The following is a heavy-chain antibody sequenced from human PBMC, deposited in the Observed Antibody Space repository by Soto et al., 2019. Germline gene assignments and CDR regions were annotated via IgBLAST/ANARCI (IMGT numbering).Heavy chain of an antibody. CDR1: GGSFSGYY. CDR3: ARYRRYCSGGSCYSRRYFDY. J-gene: IGHJ4*02. V-gene: IGHV4-34*01. Sequence: SETLSLTCAVYGGSFSGYYWSWIRQPPGKGLERIGQINHSGSTNYNPSLKSRVTISVDTSKNQFSLKLSSVTAADTDVYYCARYRRYCSGGSCYSRRYFDYWGQGTLVTVS. D-gene: IGHD2-15*01. CDR2: INHSGST.